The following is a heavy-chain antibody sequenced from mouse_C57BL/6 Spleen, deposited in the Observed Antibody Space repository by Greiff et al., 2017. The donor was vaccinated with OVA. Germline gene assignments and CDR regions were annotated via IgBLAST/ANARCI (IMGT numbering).Heavy chain of an antibody. CDR3: TRTFLIATVFDY. CDR1: GFNIKDDY. J-gene: IGHJ2*01. D-gene: IGHD1-1*01. V-gene: IGHV14-4*01. CDR2: IDPENGDT. Sequence: VQLQQSGAELVRPGASVKLSCTASGFNIKDDYMHWVKQRPEQGLEWIGWIDPENGDTEYASKFQGKATITADTSSNTAYLQLSSLTSEDTAVYYCTRTFLIATVFDYWGQGTTLTVSS.